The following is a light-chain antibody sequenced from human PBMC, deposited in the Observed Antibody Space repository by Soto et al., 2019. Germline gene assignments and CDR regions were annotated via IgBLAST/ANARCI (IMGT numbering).Light chain of an antibody. J-gene: IGKJ5*01. CDR2: SAF. Sequence: DIHMTQSPSSLSASIGDRVTITGRARQNIASCLNWYQQKPGEAPRLLVDSAFRIQSRFPSRFNARGSGTDFTLSISSLQPEDCANCCCHQGSTTPITCGLGTRPDTK. CDR3: HQGSTTPIT. V-gene: IGKV1-39*01. CDR1: QNIASC.